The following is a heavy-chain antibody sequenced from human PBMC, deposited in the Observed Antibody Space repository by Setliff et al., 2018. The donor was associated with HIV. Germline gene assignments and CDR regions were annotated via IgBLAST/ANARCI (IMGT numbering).Heavy chain of an antibody. J-gene: IGHJ5*02. CDR2: IYYSGNT. CDR1: GVSTSSTSYY. D-gene: IGHD3-22*01. Sequence: PSETLSLTCTVSGVSTSSTSYYWGWTRQPPGKGLEWIGYIYYSGNTYYNPSLKGRVTISVDTSKNHFSLRLSSVTAADTAVYYCVRHAVPHYYDSSGPSWGPGTLVTVSA. V-gene: IGHV4-39*01. CDR3: VRHAVPHYYDSSGPS.